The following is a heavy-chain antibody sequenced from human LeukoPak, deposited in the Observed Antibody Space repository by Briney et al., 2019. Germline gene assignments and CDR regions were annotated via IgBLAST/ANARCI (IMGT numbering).Heavy chain of an antibody. Sequence: PSETLSLTCTVSGGSISGYFWSWIRQPPGKGLEWIGHIYYSGSTTYNPSLKSRVTISVDTSKNRFSLRLSSVTAADTAVYYCARAGSWVDAFDIWGQGTMVTVSS. D-gene: IGHD6-13*01. V-gene: IGHV4-59*12. J-gene: IGHJ3*02. CDR1: GGSISGYF. CDR3: ARAGSWVDAFDI. CDR2: IYYSGST.